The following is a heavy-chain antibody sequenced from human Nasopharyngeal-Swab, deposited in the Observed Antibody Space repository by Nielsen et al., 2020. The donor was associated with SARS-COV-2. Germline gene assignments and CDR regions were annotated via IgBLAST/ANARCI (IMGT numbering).Heavy chain of an antibody. V-gene: IGHV3-30*02. Sequence: GESLKISCAASGSTFSSYGMHWVRQAPGKGLEWVAFIRYDGSNKYYADSVKGRFTISRDNSKNTLYLQMNSLRAEDTAVYYCARPMFGVDTFPAEYFQHWGQGTLVTVSS. CDR3: ARPMFGVDTFPAEYFQH. D-gene: IGHD3-3*01. J-gene: IGHJ1*01. CDR1: GSTFSSYG. CDR2: IRYDGSNK.